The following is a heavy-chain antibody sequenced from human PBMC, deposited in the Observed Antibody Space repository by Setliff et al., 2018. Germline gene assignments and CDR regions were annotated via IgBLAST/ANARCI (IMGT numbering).Heavy chain of an antibody. J-gene: IGHJ4*02. Sequence: ASVKVSCKASGYTFTSYYMHWVRQAPGQGLEWMGIINPSGGSTSYAQKFQGRVTLTRDTSTSTVYMELSSLRSEDTAVYYCARDRVNYDNLGTLDYWGQGTLVTVSS. V-gene: IGHV1-46*01. CDR1: GYTFTSYY. CDR3: ARDRVNYDNLGTLDY. CDR2: INPSGGST. D-gene: IGHD3-22*01.